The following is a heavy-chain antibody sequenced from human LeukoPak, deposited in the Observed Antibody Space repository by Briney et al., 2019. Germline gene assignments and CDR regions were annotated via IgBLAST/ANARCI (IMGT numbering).Heavy chain of an antibody. CDR3: AKDRGIAAAGHYFDY. Sequence: GGSLRLSXAASGFTFSSYAMNWVRQAPGKGLEWVSGISGSGGSTYYADSVKGRFTISRDNSKTTLYLQMNSLRAEDTAVYYCAKDRGIAAAGHYFDYWGQGTLVTVSS. D-gene: IGHD6-13*01. J-gene: IGHJ4*02. CDR1: GFTFSSYA. V-gene: IGHV3-23*01. CDR2: ISGSGGST.